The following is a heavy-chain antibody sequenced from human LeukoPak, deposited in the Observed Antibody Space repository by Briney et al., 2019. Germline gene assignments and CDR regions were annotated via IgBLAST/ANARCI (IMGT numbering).Heavy chain of an antibody. D-gene: IGHD4-11*01. V-gene: IGHV3-23*01. CDR2: ISGSGGST. CDR1: GFTFSSYA. J-gene: IGHJ4*02. Sequence: GGSLRLSCAVSGFTFSSYAMSWVRQAPGKGLEWVSAISGSGGSTYYADSVKGRFTISRDNSKNTLYLQMNSLRAEDTAVYYCAKGSRVTTCVYWGQGTLVTVSS. CDR3: AKGSRVTTCVY.